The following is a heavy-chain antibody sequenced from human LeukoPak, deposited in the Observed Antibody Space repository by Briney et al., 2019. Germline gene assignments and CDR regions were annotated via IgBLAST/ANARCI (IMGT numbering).Heavy chain of an antibody. CDR3: TSSSNGAVSGEDY. CDR2: MNPNSGNT. CDR1: GYTFTSYD. J-gene: IGHJ4*02. V-gene: IGHV1-8*01. D-gene: IGHD3-10*01. Sequence: ASVKVSCKASGYTFTSYDINWLRQATGQGLDWMGWMNPNSGNTGYAQKFQGRVTMTRNTSISTAYMELSSLRSEDTAVYYCTSSSNGAVSGEDYWGQGTLVTVSS.